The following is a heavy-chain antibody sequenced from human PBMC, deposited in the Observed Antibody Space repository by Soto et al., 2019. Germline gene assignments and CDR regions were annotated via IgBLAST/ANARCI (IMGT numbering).Heavy chain of an antibody. J-gene: IGHJ5*02. CDR2: LYYSGCT. V-gene: IGHV4-39*01. CDR3: ARNPVHDWFEP. Sequence: SETLSLTCTVSGGSISSSSYYCRWIPHPRGKELECIGFLYYSGCTYYTPSLKSRVTISVDKYKNQFSLKLSSVTAADTAVYYSARNPVHDWFEPWGQANLVTVS. CDR1: GGSISSSSYY.